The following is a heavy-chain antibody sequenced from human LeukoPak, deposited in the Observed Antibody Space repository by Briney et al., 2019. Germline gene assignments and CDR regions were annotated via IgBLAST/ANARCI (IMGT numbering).Heavy chain of an antibody. V-gene: IGHV1-8*03. CDR2: MNPNSGNT. CDR1: GYTFTSYD. Sequence: GASVKVSCKASGYTFTSYDINSVRQATGQGLEWMGWMNPNSGNTGYAQKFQGRVTITADKSTSTAYMELSSLRSEDTAVYYCARGSRVGATMSYYYYYYMDVWGKGTTVTVS. CDR3: ARGSRVGATMSYYYYYYMDV. D-gene: IGHD1-26*01. J-gene: IGHJ6*03.